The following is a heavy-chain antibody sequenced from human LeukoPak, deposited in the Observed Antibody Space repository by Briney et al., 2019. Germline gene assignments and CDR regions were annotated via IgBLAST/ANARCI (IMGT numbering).Heavy chain of an antibody. D-gene: IGHD3-22*01. V-gene: IGHV1-2*02. J-gene: IGHJ5*02. CDR2: INPNSGGT. CDR1: GYTFTGYY. Sequence: ASVKVSCKVSGYTFTGYYMHWVRQAPGQGLEWMGWINPNSGGTNYAQEFQGRVTMTRDTSISTAYMELSRLRSDDTAVYYCARDVYYYDSSGYYPPWFDPWGQGTLVTVSS. CDR3: ARDVYYYDSSGYYPPWFDP.